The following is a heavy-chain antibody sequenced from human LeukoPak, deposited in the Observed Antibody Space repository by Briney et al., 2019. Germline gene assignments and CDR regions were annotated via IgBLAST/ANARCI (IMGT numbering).Heavy chain of an antibody. V-gene: IGHV3-74*01. CDR1: GFTFSSSW. J-gene: IGHJ4*02. CDR3: ARGFDVVPADY. CDR2: IKGDGRTT. D-gene: IGHD2-2*01. Sequence: GGSLRLSCAASGFTFSSSWMHWVRQAPRKGLVRVSRIKGDGRTTSYADSVKGRFTISRDNAKNTLYLQMNSLRAEDTAVYYCARGFDVVPADYWGQGTLVTVSS.